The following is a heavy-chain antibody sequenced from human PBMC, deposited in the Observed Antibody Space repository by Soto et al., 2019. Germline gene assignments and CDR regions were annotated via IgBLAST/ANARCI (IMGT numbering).Heavy chain of an antibody. CDR2: IRSRSIDI. V-gene: IGHV3-21*01. Sequence: EVQLVESGGGLVKPGESLRLSCAASGFTFSNYNINWVRQAPGKGLEWVSSIRSRSIDIYYAVSVKGRFTISRHDDKNSLFLQMNGLGAEDTAVYFCVRESYTTKAFDFWGQGTMVTVSS. J-gene: IGHJ3*01. CDR3: VRESYTTKAFDF. CDR1: GFTFSNYN. D-gene: IGHD1-1*01.